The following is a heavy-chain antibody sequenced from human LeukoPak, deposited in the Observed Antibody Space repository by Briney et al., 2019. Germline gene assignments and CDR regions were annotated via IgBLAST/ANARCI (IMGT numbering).Heavy chain of an antibody. V-gene: IGHV3-23*01. J-gene: IGHJ6*02. CDR3: AKDRDCSGGSCYSGVLFSYYYYGMDV. CDR2: ISGSGGST. Sequence: GGSLRLSCAASGFTFSSYAMSWVRQAPGKGLEWVSAISGSGGSTYYADSVKGRFTTSRDNSKNTLYLQMNSLRAEDTAVYYCAKDRDCSGGSCYSGVLFSYYYYGMDVWGQGTTVTVSS. CDR1: GFTFSSYA. D-gene: IGHD2-15*01.